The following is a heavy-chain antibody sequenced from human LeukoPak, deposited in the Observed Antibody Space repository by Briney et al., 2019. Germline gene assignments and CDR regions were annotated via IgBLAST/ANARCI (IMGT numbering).Heavy chain of an antibody. Sequence: GSLRLSCAASGFTVSDTYMNWVRQAPGKGLEWIGSIYYSGSTYYNPSLKSRVTISVDTSKNQFSLKLSSVTAADTAVYYCARQSGITIFGVVIPGALDYWGQGTLVTVSS. CDR2: IYYSGST. J-gene: IGHJ4*02. V-gene: IGHV4-39*01. CDR3: ARQSGITIFGVVIPGALDY. CDR1: GFTVSDTY. D-gene: IGHD3-3*01.